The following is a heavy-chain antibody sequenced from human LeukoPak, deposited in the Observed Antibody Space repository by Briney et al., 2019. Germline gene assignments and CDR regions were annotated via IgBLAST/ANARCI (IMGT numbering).Heavy chain of an antibody. CDR1: GGSFSGYY. CDR3: ARAQQLPYYGMDV. Sequence: SETLSLTCAVYGGSFSGYYWSWIRQPPGKGLEWIGEINHSGSTNYNPSLKSRVTISVDTSKNQFSLKLSSMTAADTAVYYCARAQQLPYYGMDVWGQGTTVTVSS. J-gene: IGHJ6*02. D-gene: IGHD6-13*01. CDR2: INHSGST. V-gene: IGHV4-34*01.